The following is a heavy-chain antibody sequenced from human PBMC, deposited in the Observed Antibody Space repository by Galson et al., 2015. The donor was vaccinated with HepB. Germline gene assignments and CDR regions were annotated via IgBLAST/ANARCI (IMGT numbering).Heavy chain of an antibody. CDR1: GFTFSNAW. J-gene: IGHJ4*02. CDR2: IKSKTDGGTT. D-gene: IGHD6-19*01. V-gene: IGHV3-15*01. Sequence: SLRLSCAASGFTFSNAWMSWVRQAPGKGLEWVGRIKSKTDGGTTDYAAPVKGRFTISRDDSKNTLYLQMNSLKTEDTAVYYCTTYSVADTYYFDYWGQGTLVTVSS. CDR3: TTYSVADTYYFDY.